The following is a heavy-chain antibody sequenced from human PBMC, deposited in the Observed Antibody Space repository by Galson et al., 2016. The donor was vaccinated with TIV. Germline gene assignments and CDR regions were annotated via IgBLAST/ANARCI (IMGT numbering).Heavy chain of an antibody. V-gene: IGHV5-51*01. CDR3: ARHFWSGCPLGYYYVMDV. CDR1: GYSFTNHW. Sequence: QSGAEVKKPGESLKISCKGSGYSFTNHWIAWVRQMPGKGLEWMGIIFPGDSDTRYSPSFQGQVIISVDRSINTAYLQWSSLKASDTAMYYCARHFWSGCPLGYYYVMDVWGQGTTVSVSS. D-gene: IGHD3-3*01. CDR2: IFPGDSDT. J-gene: IGHJ6*02.